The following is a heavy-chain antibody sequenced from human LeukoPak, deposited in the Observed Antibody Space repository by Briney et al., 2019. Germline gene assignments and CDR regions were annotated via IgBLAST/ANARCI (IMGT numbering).Heavy chain of an antibody. CDR3: AREDLGYCSSTSCYNLSYYYYYGMDV. CDR2: INWSGGST. V-gene: IGHV3-20*04. J-gene: IGHJ6*02. D-gene: IGHD2-2*01. CDR1: GFTFDDYG. Sequence: GGSLRLSCAASGFTFDDYGLSWVRQAPGKGLEWVSGINWSGGSTSYADSVKGRFTISRDNSKNTLYLQMNSLRAEDTAVYYCAREDLGYCSSTSCYNLSYYYYYGMDVWGQGTTVTVSS.